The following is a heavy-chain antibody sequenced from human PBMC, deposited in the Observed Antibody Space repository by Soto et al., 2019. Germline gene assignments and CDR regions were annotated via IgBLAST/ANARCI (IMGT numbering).Heavy chain of an antibody. J-gene: IGHJ4*02. Sequence: SETLSLTCAVYGGSFSGYYWSWIRQPPGKGLEWIGEINHSGSTNYNPSLKSRVTISVDTSKNQFSLKLSSVTAADTAVYYCASWGVDILTGYYNGWNYWGQGTLVTVSS. CDR2: INHSGST. CDR1: GGSFSGYY. V-gene: IGHV4-34*01. D-gene: IGHD3-9*01. CDR3: ASWGVDILTGYYNGWNY.